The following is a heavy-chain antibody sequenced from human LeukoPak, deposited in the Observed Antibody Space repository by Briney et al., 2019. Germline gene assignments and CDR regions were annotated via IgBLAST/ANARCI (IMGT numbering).Heavy chain of an antibody. CDR2: INPSGGST. CDR3: ARVTSGPIQLWLGGTFDY. V-gene: IGHV1-46*01. Sequence: ASVKVSCKASGYTFTSYYMHWVRQAPGQGLEWMGIINPSGGSTSYAQKLQGRVTMTTDTSTSTAYMELRSLRSDDTAVYYCARVTSGPIQLWLGGTFDYWGQGTLVTVSS. CDR1: GYTFTSYY. J-gene: IGHJ4*02. D-gene: IGHD5-18*01.